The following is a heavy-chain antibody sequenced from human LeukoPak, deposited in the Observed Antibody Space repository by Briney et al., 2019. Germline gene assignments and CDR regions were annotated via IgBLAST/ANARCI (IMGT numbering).Heavy chain of an antibody. CDR3: ARAEDYGDLGWFDP. CDR2: IYYSGST. CDR1: GGSISSYY. Sequence: PSETLSLTCTVSGGSISSYYWSWIRQPPGKGLEWIGYIYYSGSTNYNPSLKSRVTISVDTSKNQFSLKLSSVTAADTAVYYCARAEDYGDLGWFDPWGQGTLVTVSS. D-gene: IGHD4-17*01. V-gene: IGHV4-59*01. J-gene: IGHJ5*02.